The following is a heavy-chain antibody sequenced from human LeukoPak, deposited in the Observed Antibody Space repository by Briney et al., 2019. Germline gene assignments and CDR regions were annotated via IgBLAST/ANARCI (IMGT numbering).Heavy chain of an antibody. V-gene: IGHV3-48*03. CDR2: IGTSGVTT. D-gene: IGHD1-26*01. Sequence: GSLRLSCAASGFTFSGYEMNWVRQAPGKGLEWVSYIGTSGVTTVYADSVKGRFTISRDNARNSLYLQMNDLRIEDTAVYYCARGARSGSYNYMDVWGKGTTVTVS. J-gene: IGHJ6*03. CDR1: GFTFSGYE. CDR3: ARGARSGSYNYMDV.